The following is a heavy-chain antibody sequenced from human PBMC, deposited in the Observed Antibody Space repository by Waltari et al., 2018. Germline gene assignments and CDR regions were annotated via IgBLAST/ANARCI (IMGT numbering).Heavy chain of an antibody. CDR3: ARDLRGSIVGATDWFDP. V-gene: IGHV1-2*06. CDR2: INRKRGGT. CDR1: GYTFTGYY. D-gene: IGHD1-26*01. Sequence: QVQLVQSGAEVKKPGASVKVSCKASGYTFTGYYMHWVRQAPGQGLEWGGRINRKRGGTNYAQKLQGRVNMTRDTSISTAYMEMSRLRSDDTAVYYCARDLRGSIVGATDWFDPWGQGTLVTVSS. J-gene: IGHJ5*02.